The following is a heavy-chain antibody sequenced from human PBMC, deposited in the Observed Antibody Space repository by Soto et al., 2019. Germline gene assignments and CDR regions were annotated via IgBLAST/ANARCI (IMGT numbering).Heavy chain of an antibody. D-gene: IGHD1-26*01. V-gene: IGHV4-39*01. CDR3: ARQLRIVGAFYYFDY. CDR1: GGSISSSSYY. CDR2: IYYSGST. Sequence: SETLSLTCTVSGGSISSSSYYWGWIRQPPGKGLEWIGSIYYSGSTYYNPSLKSRVTISVDTSKNQFSLKLSSVTAADTAVYYCARQLRIVGAFYYFDYWGQGTLVTVSS. J-gene: IGHJ4*02.